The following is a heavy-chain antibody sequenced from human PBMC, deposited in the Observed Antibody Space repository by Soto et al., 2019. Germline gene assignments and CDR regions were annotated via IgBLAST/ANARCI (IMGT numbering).Heavy chain of an antibody. CDR1: GFTVSSNY. CDR3: ARDTEPNWGYYGMEV. CDR2: IYSGGST. J-gene: IGHJ6*02. D-gene: IGHD7-27*01. Sequence: PGGSLRLSCAASGFTVSSNYMSWVRQAPGKGLEWVSVIYSGGSTYYADSVKGRFTISRDNSKNTLYLQMNSLRAEDTAVYYCARDTEPNWGYYGMEVWGQGTTVTVSS. V-gene: IGHV3-53*01.